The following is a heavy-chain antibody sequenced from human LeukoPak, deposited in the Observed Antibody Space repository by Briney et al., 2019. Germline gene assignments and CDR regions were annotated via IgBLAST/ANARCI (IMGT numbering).Heavy chain of an antibody. V-gene: IGHV4-31*03. CDR1: GGSVSSADSH. D-gene: IGHD1-7*01. CDR3: VRAVTGTSLYDY. J-gene: IGHJ4*02. Sequence: SETLSLTCTISGGSVSSADSHWGWIRQYPGKGLEWIGYISPTGSTSYNPSLKSRVMISRDSSKNQFSLMPTSVTAAGTAVYYCVRAVTGTSLYDYWGQGTLVTVSS. CDR2: ISPTGST.